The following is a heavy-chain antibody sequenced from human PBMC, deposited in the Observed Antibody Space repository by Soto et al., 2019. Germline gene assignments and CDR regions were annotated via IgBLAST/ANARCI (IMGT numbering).Heavy chain of an antibody. V-gene: IGHV3-74*01. J-gene: IGHJ3*02. CDR3: TREAGYCSRTSCYRRAFDS. D-gene: IGHD2-2*01. CDR2: INTDGGIT. CDR1: GFTFSSHW. Sequence: EVQLVESGGDLVQPGGSLRLSCAASGFTFSSHWMHWVRRVPGKGLVWVSHINTDGGITGYADSVKGRFTISRDNAKNTLYLLMNGMRVADTSVYYCTREAGYCSRTSCYRRAFDSWGQVTMVTVSS.